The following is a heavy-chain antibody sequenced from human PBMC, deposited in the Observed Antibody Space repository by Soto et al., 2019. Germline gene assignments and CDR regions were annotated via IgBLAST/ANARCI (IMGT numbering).Heavy chain of an antibody. J-gene: IGHJ6*02. D-gene: IGHD2-21*02. V-gene: IGHV3-48*03. CDR3: AGLSVTGGVDV. Sequence: EVRLEESGGGFVQPGGALRLSCVFSGLTSSGIELNWVRQAAGKGLEWLSYISASGDTVDYIDSVRGRFAISRDNAKQSLFLQMSALRVEDTAVYYCAGLSVTGGVDVWGQGTTVTVSS. CDR2: ISASGDTV. CDR1: GLTSSGIE.